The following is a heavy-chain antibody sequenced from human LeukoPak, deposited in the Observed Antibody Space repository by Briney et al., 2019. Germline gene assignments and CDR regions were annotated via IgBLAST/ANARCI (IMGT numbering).Heavy chain of an antibody. CDR1: GGSISSSSYY. CDR3: ARDITTVAKSDAFDI. D-gene: IGHD4-17*01. V-gene: IGHV4-39*07. CDR2: IYYSGST. J-gene: IGHJ3*02. Sequence: PSETLSLTCTVSGGSISSSSYYWGWIRQPPGKGLEWIGSIYYSGSTYYNPSLKSRVTISVDTSKNQFSLKLSSVTAADTAVYYCARDITTVAKSDAFDIWGQGTMVTVSS.